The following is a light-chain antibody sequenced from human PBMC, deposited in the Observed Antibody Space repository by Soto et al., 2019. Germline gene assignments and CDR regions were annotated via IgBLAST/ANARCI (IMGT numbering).Light chain of an antibody. CDR1: QNIGTS. Sequence: DIQMTQSPSSLSVSVGDRVTITCRASQNIGTSLNWYQMKLGRAPTLLIYSASTLQSGAPSRFSGRGSGTDFTLTINSLQPEDFATYSCQQSYTAPYTFGQGTMLEIK. J-gene: IGKJ2*01. V-gene: IGKV1-39*01. CDR2: SAS. CDR3: QQSYTAPYT.